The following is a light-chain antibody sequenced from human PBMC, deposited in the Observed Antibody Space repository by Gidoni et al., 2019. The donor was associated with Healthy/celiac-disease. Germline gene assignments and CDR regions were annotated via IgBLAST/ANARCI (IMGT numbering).Light chain of an antibody. Sequence: EIVLTQSPATLSLPPGERATLSCRASQSVSSYLAWYQQKPGQAPRLLIYDASNRATGIPARFSGSGSGTDFTLTISSLEPEDFAVYYCQQRSNWPSLTFXGXTKVEIK. CDR3: QQRSNWPSLT. J-gene: IGKJ4*01. CDR1: QSVSSY. V-gene: IGKV3-11*01. CDR2: DAS.